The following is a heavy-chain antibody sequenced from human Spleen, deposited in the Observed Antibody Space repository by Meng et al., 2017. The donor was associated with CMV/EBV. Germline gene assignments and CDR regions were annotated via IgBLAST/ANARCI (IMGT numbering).Heavy chain of an antibody. CDR2: VIPIIGIV. V-gene: IGHV1-69*10. CDR1: GYTFTSYG. D-gene: IGHD2-21*01. Sequence: SVKVSCKASGYTFTSYGISWVRQAPGQGLEWMGAVIPIIGIVNHAQKFQGRVRITADKSTSTAYMELSSLRYEDTAVYYCARGARGYCGGDCYFIKSNDYWGQGTLVTVSS. J-gene: IGHJ4*02. CDR3: ARGARGYCGGDCYFIKSNDY.